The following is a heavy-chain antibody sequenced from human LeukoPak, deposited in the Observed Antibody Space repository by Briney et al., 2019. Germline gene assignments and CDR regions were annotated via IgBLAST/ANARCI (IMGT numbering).Heavy chain of an antibody. D-gene: IGHD5-24*01. V-gene: IGHV3-23*01. CDR1: RFRLSSYA. CDR2: ISQSGGAT. J-gene: IGHJ4*02. CDR3: AKVADGWVVFEF. Sequence: PGGSLRISCGASRFRLSSYAMIWVRQAPGKGLEWVSGISQSGGATYYADSVKGRFTVSRDNSKNTVYLQMNGLRSDDTAVYYCAKVADGWVVFEFWGQGTLVTVSS.